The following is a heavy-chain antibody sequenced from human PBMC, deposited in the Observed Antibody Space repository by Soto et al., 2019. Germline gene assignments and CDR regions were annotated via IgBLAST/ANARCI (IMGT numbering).Heavy chain of an antibody. CDR3: ARGGWEVLRFEDS. V-gene: IGHV1-46*01. J-gene: IGHJ4*02. D-gene: IGHD3-10*01. Sequence: QVQLVQSGAEVKKPGASVKVSCKASGYTFSSYYMHWVRQAPGQGLEWMGIINPSDGSTTYAQKFQGRVXXTXDXXTSTVYMELTSLRSEDPAMYYCARGGWEVLRFEDSWGQGTLVTVSS. CDR2: INPSDGST. CDR1: GYTFSSYY.